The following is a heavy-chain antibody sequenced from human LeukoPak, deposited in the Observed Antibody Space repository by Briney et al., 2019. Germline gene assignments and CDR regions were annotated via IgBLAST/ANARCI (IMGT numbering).Heavy chain of an antibody. J-gene: IGHJ4*02. D-gene: IGHD2-15*01. V-gene: IGHV3-23*01. CDR3: AKASWAVATTTYFDY. CDR2: IDNSGGVT. Sequence: GGSLRLSCAASGFTFSSYSMNWVRQAPGKGLEWVSGIDNSGGVTYYVDSVKGRFTISRDDSKNTVYLQMNSLRAEDTAIYYCAKASWAVATTTYFDYWGQGTLVTVSS. CDR1: GFTFSSYS.